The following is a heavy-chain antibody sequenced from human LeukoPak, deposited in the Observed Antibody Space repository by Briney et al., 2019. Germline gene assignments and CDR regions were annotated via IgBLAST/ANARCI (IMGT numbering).Heavy chain of an antibody. CDR1: GGTFSSYA. CDR2: IIPIFGTA. V-gene: IGHV1-69*13. J-gene: IGHJ4*02. Sequence: SVKVSCKASGGTFSSYATSWVRQAPGQGLEWMGGIIPIFGTANYAQKFQGRVTITADESTSTAYMELSSLRSEGTAVYYCARGYYDYVWGSYRYSLYFDYWGQGTLVTVSS. CDR3: ARGYYDYVWGSYRYSLYFDY. D-gene: IGHD3-16*02.